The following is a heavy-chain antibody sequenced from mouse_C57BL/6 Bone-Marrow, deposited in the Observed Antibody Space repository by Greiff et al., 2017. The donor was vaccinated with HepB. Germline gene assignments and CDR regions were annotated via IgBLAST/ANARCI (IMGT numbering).Heavy chain of an antibody. V-gene: IGHV1-58*01. CDR2: IYIGNGHT. D-gene: IGHD1-1*01. CDR3: AREGLDYYGSSYYGWYFDV. Sequence: EVQLQQSGAELVRPGSSVKMSCKTSGYTFTSYGINWVKQRPGQGLEWIGYIYIGNGHTEYNEKFKGKATLTSDTSSSTAYMQLSSLTSEDSAIYFCAREGLDYYGSSYYGWYFDVWGTGTTVTVSS. CDR1: GYTFTSYG. J-gene: IGHJ1*03.